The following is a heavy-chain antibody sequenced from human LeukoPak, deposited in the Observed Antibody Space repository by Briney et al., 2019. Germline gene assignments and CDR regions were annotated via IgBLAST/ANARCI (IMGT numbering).Heavy chain of an antibody. CDR2: INPSGGST. CDR3: ARGGEQLLGY. Sequence: GASVTVSFKASGYTFTSYYMHWVRQAPGQGLEWMGIINPSGGSTSYAQKFQGRVTMTRDTSTSTVYMELSSLRPEDTAVYYCARGGEQLLGYWGQGTLVTVSS. J-gene: IGHJ4*02. D-gene: IGHD1/OR15-1a*01. V-gene: IGHV1-46*01. CDR1: GYTFTSYY.